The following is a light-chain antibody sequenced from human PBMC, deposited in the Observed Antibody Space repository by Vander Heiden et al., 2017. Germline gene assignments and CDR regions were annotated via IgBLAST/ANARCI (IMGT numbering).Light chain of an antibody. J-gene: IGKJ1*01. V-gene: IGKV1-5*01. CDR2: DAS. CDR3: QQYNSYSWT. CDR1: QSISSW. Sequence: DIQMTQSPSTLSASVGDRVTITCRASQSISSWLAWYQQKPGKAPKLLLYDASSLESGVQSRFSGSGSGTEFTLTISSLQPDDFATYYCQQYNSYSWTFGQGTKVEIK.